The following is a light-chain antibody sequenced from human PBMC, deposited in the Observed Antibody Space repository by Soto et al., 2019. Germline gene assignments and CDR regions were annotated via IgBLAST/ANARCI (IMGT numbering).Light chain of an antibody. J-gene: IGKJ4*01. CDR2: RAS. CDR3: QQYNNWPRAT. CDR1: QSISDS. Sequence: EIVMTQSPATLSLSPGERATLSCRASQSISDSVAWYQQKPGQAPRLLIFRASTRATGFPARFSGSGSGTEFNLTISSLQSEDFAIYYCQQYNNWPRATFGGGTRWIS. V-gene: IGKV3-15*01.